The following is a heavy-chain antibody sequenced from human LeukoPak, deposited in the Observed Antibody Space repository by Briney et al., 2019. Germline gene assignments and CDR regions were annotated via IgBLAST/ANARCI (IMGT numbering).Heavy chain of an antibody. CDR3: AKGGSEDYDFWSGYYLLHYFDY. D-gene: IGHD3-3*01. V-gene: IGHV3-9*01. J-gene: IGHJ4*02. CDR2: ISWNSGSI. CDR1: GFTLDDYA. Sequence: GGSLRLSCAASGFTLDDYAMHWVRQAPGKGLEWVSGISWNSGSIGYADSVKGRFTISRDNAKNSLYLQMNSLRAEDTALYYCAKGGSEDYDFWSGYYLLHYFDYWGQGTLVTVSS.